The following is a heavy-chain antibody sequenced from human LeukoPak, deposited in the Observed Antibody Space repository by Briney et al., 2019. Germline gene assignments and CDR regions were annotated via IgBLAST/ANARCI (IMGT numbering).Heavy chain of an antibody. CDR1: GYTFTDYY. CDR3: ARAYYYAMDV. CDR2: INPSGGST. Sequence: ASVKVSCKASGYTFTDYYLHWVRQAPGQGLEWMGKINPSGGSTTYAQKFQGRVTMTRDTSTSTVYMELSSLTSEDTAVYYCARAYYYAMDVWGQGTTVTVSS. J-gene: IGHJ6*02. V-gene: IGHV1-46*01.